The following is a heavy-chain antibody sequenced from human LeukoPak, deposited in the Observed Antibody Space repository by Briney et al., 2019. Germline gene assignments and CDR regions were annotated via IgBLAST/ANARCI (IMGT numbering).Heavy chain of an antibody. CDR1: GGTFSSYA. V-gene: IGHV1-69*04. Sequence: SVKVSCKASGGTFSSYAISWVRQAPGQGLEWMGRIVPILGIANYAQKFQGRVTITADKSTSTAYMELSSLRSEDTAVYHCAGGGDWEAFDIWGQGTMVTVSS. D-gene: IGHD2-21*02. CDR2: IVPILGIA. J-gene: IGHJ3*02. CDR3: AGGGDWEAFDI.